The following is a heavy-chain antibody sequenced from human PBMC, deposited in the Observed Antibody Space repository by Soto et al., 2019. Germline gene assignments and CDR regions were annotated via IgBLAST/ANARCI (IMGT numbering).Heavy chain of an antibody. Sequence: GGSMRLSCAASGLTFSSFAMRWIRQAHGKGLEWVSTMSGSGGYTYYADSVEGRFAISRDNSKNTLYLQMADLRAEDTAVYYCATFRFCTSTSCYRREGGFWGQGTLVTVSS. D-gene: IGHD2-2*01. CDR3: ATFRFCTSTSCYRREGGF. CDR2: MSGSGGYT. J-gene: IGHJ4*02. V-gene: IGHV3-23*01. CDR1: GLTFSSFA.